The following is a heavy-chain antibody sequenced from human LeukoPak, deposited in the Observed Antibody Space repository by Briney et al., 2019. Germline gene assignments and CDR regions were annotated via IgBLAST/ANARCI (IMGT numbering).Heavy chain of an antibody. J-gene: IGHJ6*03. D-gene: IGHD1-26*01. CDR1: GFSFSSYS. CDR3: ARVRGAGLQYYYMDV. V-gene: IGHV3-48*04. CDR2: ISSSSSTI. Sequence: GGSLRLSCAASGFSFSSYSMNWVRQAPGKGLEWVSFISSSSSTIYYAGSVQGRFTISRDDAKNSLYLQMNSLRAEDTAVYYCARVRGAGLQYYYMDVWGKGTTVTVSS.